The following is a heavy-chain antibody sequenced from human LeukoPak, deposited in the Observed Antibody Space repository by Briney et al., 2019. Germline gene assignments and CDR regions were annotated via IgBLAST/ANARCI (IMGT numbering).Heavy chain of an antibody. CDR1: GFTFSSYS. D-gene: IGHD2-2*03. V-gene: IGHV3-21*01. Sequence: GGSLRLSCAASGFTFSSYSMNWVRQAPGKGLEWVSSISSSSSYIYHADSVKGRFTISRDNAKNSLYLQMNSLRAEDAAVYYCARDRWGHLDIVVVPAAIEFDYWGQGTLVTVSS. J-gene: IGHJ4*02. CDR2: ISSSSSYI. CDR3: ARDRWGHLDIVVVPAAIEFDY.